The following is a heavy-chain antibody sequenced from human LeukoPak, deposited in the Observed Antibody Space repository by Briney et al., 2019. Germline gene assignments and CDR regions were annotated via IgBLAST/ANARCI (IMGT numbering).Heavy chain of an antibody. CDR3: ARVGYCSSTSCYAVSDY. CDR1: GFTFSRSA. J-gene: IGHJ4*02. V-gene: IGHV3-23*01. CDR2: ISSSGNT. D-gene: IGHD2-2*01. Sequence: GGSLRLSCAASGFTFSRSAMTWVRQTPGKGLDWVSSISSSGNTYYADSVKGRFTISRDNSKNMLYLQMNSLRAEDTAVYYCARVGYCSSTSCYAVSDYWGQGTLVTVSS.